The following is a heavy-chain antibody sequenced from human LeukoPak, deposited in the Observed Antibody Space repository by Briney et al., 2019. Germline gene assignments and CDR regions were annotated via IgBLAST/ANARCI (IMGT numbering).Heavy chain of an antibody. D-gene: IGHD5-24*01. CDR1: GFTFSSYG. V-gene: IGHV3-30*02. J-gene: IGHJ4*02. CDR3: AKSWIKLANDYNYSPFDY. Sequence: PGGSLRLSCAASGFTFSSYGMHWVRQAPGKGLEWVAFIRYDGSNKYYADSVKGRFTISRDNSKNTLFLQMNSLRPEDTAVYYCAKSWIKLANDYNYSPFDYWGQGTLVTVSS. CDR2: IRYDGSNK.